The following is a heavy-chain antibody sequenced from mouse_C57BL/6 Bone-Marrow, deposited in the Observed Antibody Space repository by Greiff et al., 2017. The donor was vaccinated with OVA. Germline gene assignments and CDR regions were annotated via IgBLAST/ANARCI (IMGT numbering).Heavy chain of an antibody. CDR3: AREDYYGSSYRFAY. Sequence: VQLQQSGAELARPGASVKLSCKASGYTFTSYGISWVKQRTGQGLEWIGEIYPRSGNTYYNEKFKGKATLTADKSSSTAYMELRSLTSEDAAVYFCAREDYYGSSYRFAYWGKGTLVTVSA. D-gene: IGHD1-1*01. CDR1: GYTFTSYG. J-gene: IGHJ3*01. CDR2: IYPRSGNT. V-gene: IGHV1-81*01.